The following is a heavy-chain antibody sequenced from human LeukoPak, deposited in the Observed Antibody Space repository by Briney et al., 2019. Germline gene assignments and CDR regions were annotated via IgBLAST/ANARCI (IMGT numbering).Heavy chain of an antibody. D-gene: IGHD6-19*01. CDR2: ISSRGSTI. V-gene: IGHV3-48*03. J-gene: IGHJ2*01. CDR1: GFTFSSYE. CDR3: AKGYSSGWYSWWYFDL. Sequence: QPGGSLRLSCAASGFTFSSYEMNWVRQAPGKGLEWVSYISSRGSTIYYADSVKGRFTIPRDNAKNSLYLQMNSLRAEDTAVYYCAKGYSSGWYSWWYFDLWGRGTLVTVSS.